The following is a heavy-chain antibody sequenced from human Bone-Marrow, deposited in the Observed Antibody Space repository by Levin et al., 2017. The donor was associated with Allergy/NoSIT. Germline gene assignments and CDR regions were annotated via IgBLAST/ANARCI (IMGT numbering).Heavy chain of an antibody. J-gene: IGHJ5*02. D-gene: IGHD6-13*01. CDR3: AKDGGIAAAAPARWFDP. CDR2: ISGSGGST. CDR1: GFTFSSYA. Sequence: PGGSLRLSCAASGFTFSSYAMSWVRQAPGKGLEWVSAISGSGGSTYYADSVKGRFTISRDNSKNTLYLQMNSLRAEDTAVYYCAKDGGIAAAAPARWFDPWGQGTLVTVSS. V-gene: IGHV3-23*01.